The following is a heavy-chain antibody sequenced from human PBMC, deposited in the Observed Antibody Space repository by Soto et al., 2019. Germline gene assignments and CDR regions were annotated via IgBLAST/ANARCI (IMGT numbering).Heavy chain of an antibody. Sequence: QVQLQESGPGLVKPSQTLSLTCTVSGGSICSGGYYWSWIRQHPGKGLEWIGYIYYSGSTYYNPSLKSRVTISVDTSKNQFSLKLSSVTAADTAVYYCARDLLATYYYYGMDVWGQGTTVTVSS. CDR1: GGSICSGGYY. J-gene: IGHJ6*02. V-gene: IGHV4-31*03. CDR3: ARDLLATYYYYGMDV. CDR2: IYYSGST. D-gene: IGHD5-12*01.